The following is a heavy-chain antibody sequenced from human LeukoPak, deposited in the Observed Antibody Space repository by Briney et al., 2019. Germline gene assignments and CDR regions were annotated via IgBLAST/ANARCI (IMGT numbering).Heavy chain of an antibody. V-gene: IGHV4-30-2*01. D-gene: IGHD2-2*01. CDR1: GGSISSGGYS. J-gene: IGHJ4*02. CDR3: ARGSRSSTSGHFDY. CDR2: IYHSGSS. Sequence: PSETLSLTCAVSGGSISSGGYSWSWLRQPPGKGLEWIGYIYHSGSSYYNPSLKSRVTISVDRSKNQFSLKLRSVTAADTAVYYCARGSRSSTSGHFDYWGQGTLVTVSS.